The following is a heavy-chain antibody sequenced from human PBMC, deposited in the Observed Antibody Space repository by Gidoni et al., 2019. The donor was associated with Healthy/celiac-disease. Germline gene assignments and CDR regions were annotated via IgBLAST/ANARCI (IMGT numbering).Heavy chain of an antibody. CDR2: ISWNSGSI. V-gene: IGHV3-9*01. D-gene: IGHD2-15*01. CDR3: AKTGGPDY. Sequence: EVQLVESGGGLVQPGRSLRLSCAASGFTFDDYAMHWVRQAPGKGLEWVSGISWNSGSIGYADSVKGRFTISRDNAKNSLYLQMNSLRAEDTALYYCAKTGGPDYWGQGTLVTVSS. CDR1: GFTFDDYA. J-gene: IGHJ4*02.